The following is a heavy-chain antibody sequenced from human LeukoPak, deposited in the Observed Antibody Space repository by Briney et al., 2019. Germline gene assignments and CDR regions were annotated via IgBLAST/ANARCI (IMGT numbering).Heavy chain of an antibody. CDR1: GFTFSSYG. V-gene: IGHV3-30*02. CDR3: AKDMGLPNAFDI. D-gene: IGHD3-10*01. J-gene: IGHJ3*02. Sequence: PGGSLRLSCAASGFTFSSYGMHWVRQAPGKGLEWVAFIRYDGSNKYYADSVKGRFTISRDNSKNTLYLQMNSLRAEDTAVYYCAKDMGLPNAFDIWGQGTMVTVSS. CDR2: IRYDGSNK.